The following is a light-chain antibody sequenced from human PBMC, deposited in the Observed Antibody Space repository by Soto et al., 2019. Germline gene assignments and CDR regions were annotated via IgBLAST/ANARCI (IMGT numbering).Light chain of an antibody. Sequence: QSVLTQPASVSGSPGQSITISCTGTSSDVGGYNYVSWYQQHPGKAPKLMIYDVTNRPSGVSNRFSGSKSGNTASLTISGLQAEHEAVYYCSSYTSSSTLYVFGTGTKLTVL. J-gene: IGLJ1*01. CDR3: SSYTSSSTLYV. CDR2: DVT. V-gene: IGLV2-14*01. CDR1: SSDVGGYNY.